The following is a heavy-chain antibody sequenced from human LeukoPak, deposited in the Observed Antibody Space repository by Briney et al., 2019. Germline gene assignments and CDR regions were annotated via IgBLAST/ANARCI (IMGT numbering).Heavy chain of an antibody. CDR2: ISGSDGST. J-gene: IGHJ6*02. D-gene: IGHD6-13*01. V-gene: IGHV3-23*01. CDR3: ARWLRGIADEDGVDV. CDR1: GFTFSSHA. Sequence: GGSLRLSCAASGFTFSSHAMSWVRQAPGKGLEWVSGISGSDGSTYYADSVKGRFTISRDNSKNTLYLQMNSLRAEDTAVYYCARWLRGIADEDGVDVWGQGTTVTVSS.